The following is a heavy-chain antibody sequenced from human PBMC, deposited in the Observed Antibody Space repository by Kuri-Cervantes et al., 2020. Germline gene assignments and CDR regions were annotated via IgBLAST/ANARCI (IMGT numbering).Heavy chain of an antibody. D-gene: IGHD6-19*01. Sequence: ASVKVSCKASGCTFTSYYMHWVRQAPGQGLEWMGIINPSGGSTSYAQKFQGRVTMTRDTSTSTAYMELRSLRSDDTAVYYCARDSSGWYPRYYFDYWGQGTLVTVSS. V-gene: IGHV1-46*01. J-gene: IGHJ4*02. CDR3: ARDSSGWYPRYYFDY. CDR2: INPSGGST. CDR1: GCTFTSYY.